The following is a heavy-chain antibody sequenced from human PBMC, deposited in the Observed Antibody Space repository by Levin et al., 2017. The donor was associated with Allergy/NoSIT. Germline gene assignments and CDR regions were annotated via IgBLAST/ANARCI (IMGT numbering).Heavy chain of an antibody. Sequence: SVKVSCKASGGTFSSYAISWVRQAPGQGLEWMGGIIPIFGTANYAQKFQGRVTITADESTSTAYMELSSLRSEDTAVYYCAREGYVVSSSLFLFYWGQGTLVTVSS. D-gene: IGHD6-6*01. CDR1: GGTFSSYA. J-gene: IGHJ4*02. V-gene: IGHV1-69*13. CDR2: IIPIFGTA. CDR3: AREGYVVSSSLFLFY.